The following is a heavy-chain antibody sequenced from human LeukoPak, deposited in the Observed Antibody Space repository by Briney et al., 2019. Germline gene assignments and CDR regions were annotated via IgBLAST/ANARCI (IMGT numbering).Heavy chain of an antibody. D-gene: IGHD4-11*01. CDR2: ISGSGGST. CDR1: GLTFSSYT. CDR3: AKDYSSNGDIAH. J-gene: IGHJ4*02. Sequence: GGSLRLSCAVSGLTFSSYTMRWVRQAPGKGREWVSGISGSGGSTSYADSVKGRFTISRDNSKNTLYLQMNSLTAEDTAVYYCAKDYSSNGDIAHWGQGTLVTVSS. V-gene: IGHV3-23*01.